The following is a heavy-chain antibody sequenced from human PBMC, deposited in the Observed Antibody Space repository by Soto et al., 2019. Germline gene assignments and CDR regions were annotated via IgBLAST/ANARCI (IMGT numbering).Heavy chain of an antibody. J-gene: IGHJ3*02. D-gene: IGHD1-1*01. V-gene: IGHV4-31*03. Sequence: PSETLSLTCTVSGGSINSGGYYWSWMRQYPGKGLEWMGYIYYSGSTYYSPSLKSRLIISVDTSKNQFSLKLTSVAAADAAVYYCARTVQGYHDVFDIWGQGTMVTVSS. CDR1: GGSINSGGYY. CDR3: ARTVQGYHDVFDI. CDR2: IYYSGST.